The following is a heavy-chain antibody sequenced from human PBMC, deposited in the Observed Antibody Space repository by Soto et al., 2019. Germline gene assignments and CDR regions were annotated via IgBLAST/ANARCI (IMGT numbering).Heavy chain of an antibody. CDR3: ARVGPGTYDFWSGYLTRNYYYYYMDV. V-gene: IGHV1-18*01. CDR2: ISVYNGNT. Sequence: GASVKVSCKASGFTFTSSAMQWVRQARGQRLEWIGWISVYNGNTNYAQKLQGRVTMTTDTSTSTAYMELRSLRSDGTAVYYCARVGPGTYDFWSGYLTRNYYYYYMDVWGKGTTVTV. J-gene: IGHJ6*03. D-gene: IGHD3-3*01. CDR1: GFTFTSSA.